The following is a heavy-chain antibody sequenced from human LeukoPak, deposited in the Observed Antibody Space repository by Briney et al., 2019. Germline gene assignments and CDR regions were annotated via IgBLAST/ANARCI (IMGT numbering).Heavy chain of an antibody. J-gene: IGHJ6*02. V-gene: IGHV1-69*13. CDR3: ARGLNKYGDDHSNWYLGSVYYYYGMDV. CDR2: IIPIFGTA. D-gene: IGHD4-11*01. CDR1: GGTFSSYA. Sequence: ASVKVSCKASGGTFSSYAISWVRQAPGQGLEWMGGIIPIFGTANYAQKFQGRVTITADESTSTAYMELSSLRSEDTAVYYCARGLNKYGDDHSNWYLGSVYYYYGMDVWGQGTTVTVSS.